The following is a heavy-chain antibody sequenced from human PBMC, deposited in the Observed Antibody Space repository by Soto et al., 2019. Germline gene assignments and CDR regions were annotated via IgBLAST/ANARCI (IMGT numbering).Heavy chain of an antibody. V-gene: IGHV1-18*01. CDR2: ISTYNGNT. J-gene: IGHJ6*03. CDR1: GYTFTTYG. D-gene: IGHD2-15*01. Sequence: GASVKVSCKASGYTFTTYGINWVRQAPGQGLEWMGWISTYNGNTKYSQKLQDRVTMTTDTSTSTAYMELKSLRSDDTAVYYCARDQKVAESQYYYYSMDVWGTGTTVTVSS. CDR3: ARDQKVAESQYYYYSMDV.